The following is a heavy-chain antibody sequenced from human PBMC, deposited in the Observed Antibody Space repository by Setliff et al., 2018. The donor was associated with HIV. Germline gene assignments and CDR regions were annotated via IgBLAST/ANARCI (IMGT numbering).Heavy chain of an antibody. V-gene: IGHV1-69*13. CDR3: AKGMDACSGGNCFGWKTFDI. CDR1: GDAFSKYA. J-gene: IGHJ3*02. CDR2: VIPGFGAP. Sequence: SVKVSCKASGDAFSKYAINWVRQAPGQGLEWMGGVIPGFGAPNHAQKFQGRVTITAGESTKTAYMELSGLRSEDTAIYYCAKGMDACSGGNCFGWKTFDIWGQGTLVTVSS. D-gene: IGHD2-15*01.